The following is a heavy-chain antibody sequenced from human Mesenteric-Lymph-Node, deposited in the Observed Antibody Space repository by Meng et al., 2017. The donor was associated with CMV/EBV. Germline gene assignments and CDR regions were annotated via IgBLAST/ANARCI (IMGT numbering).Heavy chain of an antibody. J-gene: IGHJ6*02. D-gene: IGHD3-22*01. CDR1: GYTFTSYG. V-gene: IGHV1-18*01. CDR3: AREKRGTMIVVVTRRSDGMDV. CDR2: ISAYNGNT. Sequence: ASVKVSCKASGYTFTSYGISWVRQAPGQGLEWMGWISAYNGNTNYAQKLQGRVTMTTDTSTSTAYMELSRLRSDDTAVYYCAREKRGTMIVVVTRRSDGMDVWGQGTTVTVSS.